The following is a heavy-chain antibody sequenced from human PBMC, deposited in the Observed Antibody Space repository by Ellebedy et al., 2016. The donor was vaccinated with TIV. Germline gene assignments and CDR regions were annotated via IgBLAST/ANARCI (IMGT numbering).Heavy chain of an antibody. D-gene: IGHD5/OR15-5a*01. Sequence: MPSETLSLTCTVSGGSIDSGDYYWHWLRQPPGKGLEWIAYTHHSASTQYNPSLRSRVALSLDTSKNQISLRLTSVTAADTAEYYCARADASSVFNYFDSWGQGTLVTVSS. CDR3: ARADASSVFNYFDS. CDR1: GGSIDSGDYY. CDR2: THHSAST. V-gene: IGHV4-30-4*01. J-gene: IGHJ4*02.